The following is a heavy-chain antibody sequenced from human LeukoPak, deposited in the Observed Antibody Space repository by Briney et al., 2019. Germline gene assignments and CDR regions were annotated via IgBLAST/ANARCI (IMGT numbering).Heavy chain of an antibody. J-gene: IGHJ4*02. CDR3: ARGSYDFWSGYPIYIDY. V-gene: IGHV4-39*01. Sequence: PSETLSLTCTVSGGSISSSSYYWGWIRQPPGKGLEWIGSIYYSGSTYYNPSLKSRVTISVDTSKNQFSLKLSSVTAADTAVYYCARGSYDFWSGYPIYIDYWGQGTLVTVSS. CDR1: GGSISSSSYY. CDR2: IYYSGST. D-gene: IGHD3-3*01.